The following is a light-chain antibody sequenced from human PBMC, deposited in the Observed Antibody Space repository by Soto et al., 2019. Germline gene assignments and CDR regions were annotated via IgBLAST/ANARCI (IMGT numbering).Light chain of an antibody. CDR3: HQYNNLWT. Sequence: EIVMTQSPATLSVSPGERVTLSCRASRSVSSRLAWYQQKPGQSPRLLIYGASTRATGIPARFSGSGSGTEFTLTISSLQSEDFGVYYCHQYNNLWTFGQGTKVDIK. CDR2: GAS. V-gene: IGKV3-15*01. J-gene: IGKJ1*01. CDR1: RSVSSR.